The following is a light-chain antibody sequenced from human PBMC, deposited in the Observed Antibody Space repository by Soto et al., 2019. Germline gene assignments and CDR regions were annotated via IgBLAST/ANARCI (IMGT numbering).Light chain of an antibody. CDR3: MQALQTPRT. J-gene: IGKJ1*01. CDR1: QSLLHKNGNNY. V-gene: IGKV2-28*01. CDR2: MGS. Sequence: DIVMTQSPLSLPVTPGEAASISCRSSQSLLHKNGNNYFNWYLQKPGQSAQVLIYMGSTRASGVPDTYSGSGSGEYFPLTLSRVEAEDAGVYYYMQALQTPRTFGQGPKV.